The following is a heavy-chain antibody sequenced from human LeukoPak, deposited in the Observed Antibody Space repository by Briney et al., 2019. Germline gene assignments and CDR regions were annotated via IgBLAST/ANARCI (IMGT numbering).Heavy chain of an antibody. CDR2: IYYTGST. CDR1: SGSTSSSSYY. J-gene: IGHJ4*02. CDR3: ARHQKVDTAADY. V-gene: IGHV4-39*01. Sequence: NPSETLSLTCTVSSGSTSSSSYYWSWVRQPPGKGLEWIGSIYYTGSTYYNPSLKSRVTISLDTSKNQFSLKLISVTAADPAVYYCARHQKVDTAADYWGQGTLVTVSS. D-gene: IGHD5-18*01.